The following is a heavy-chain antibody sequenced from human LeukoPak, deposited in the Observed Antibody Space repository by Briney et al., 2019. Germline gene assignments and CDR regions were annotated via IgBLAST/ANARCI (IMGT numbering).Heavy chain of an antibody. V-gene: IGHV4-34*01. J-gene: IGHJ4*02. Sequence: SETLSLTCADYGGSFSGYYWSWIRQPPGKGLEWIGEINHSGSTNYNPSLKSRVTISVDTSKNQFSLKLSPVTAADTAVYYCARGENPLNIHIAIIDYWGQGTLVTVSS. CDR1: GGSFSGYY. D-gene: IGHD6-13*01. CDR2: INHSGST. CDR3: ARGENPLNIHIAIIDY.